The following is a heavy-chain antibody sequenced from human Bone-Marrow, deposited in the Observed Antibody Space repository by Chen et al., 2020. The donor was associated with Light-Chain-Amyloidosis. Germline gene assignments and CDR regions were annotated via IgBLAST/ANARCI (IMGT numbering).Heavy chain of an antibody. Sequence: QVTLRESGPALVKPTQTLTLTCSFSGFSPSTSGMCVSWIRQPPGKALEWLALIGWDDAKYYSTSLKTRLTISKDTSKNQVVLTMTNVDPVDTATYYCVRNLVKEFYSGWYLDNWGQGILVTVSS. CDR3: VRNLVKEFYSGWYLDN. CDR1: GFSPSTSGMC. CDR2: IGWDDAK. V-gene: IGHV2-70*01. D-gene: IGHD6-19*01. J-gene: IGHJ4*02.